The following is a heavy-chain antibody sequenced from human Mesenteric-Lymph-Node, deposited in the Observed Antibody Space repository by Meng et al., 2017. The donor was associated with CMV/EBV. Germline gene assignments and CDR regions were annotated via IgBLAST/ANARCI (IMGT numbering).Heavy chain of an antibody. D-gene: IGHD2-15*01. CDR2: ISYAGINK. Sequence: GESLKISCAASGFFFNKYTMHWVRQAPGKGLEWVAVISYAGINKNYEDSVKGRFTISRDNSKNTLYLQINSLRPEDTAVYYCARGEYCSGDCFYHFGMDVWGQGTTVTVSS. V-gene: IGHV3-30-3*01. CDR3: ARGEYCSGDCFYHFGMDV. CDR1: GFFFNKYT. J-gene: IGHJ6*02.